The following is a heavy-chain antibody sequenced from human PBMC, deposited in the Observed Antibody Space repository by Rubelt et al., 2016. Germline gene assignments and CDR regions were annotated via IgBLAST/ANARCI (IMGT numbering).Heavy chain of an antibody. CDR2: IKQDGSEK. J-gene: IGHJ4*02. CDR1: GFTFSSHW. V-gene: IGHV3-7*04. D-gene: IGHD6-6*01. Sequence: EVQLVESGGGLVQPGGSLRLSCAASGFTFSSHWMSWVRQAPGKGLEWVATIKQDGSEKYYVDSVKGRFTISGDNAKNSLYLQMNSLRAEDTAVYYCTRDLPTYSSSSMFDYWGQGTLVTVSS. CDR3: TRDLPTYSSSSMFDY.